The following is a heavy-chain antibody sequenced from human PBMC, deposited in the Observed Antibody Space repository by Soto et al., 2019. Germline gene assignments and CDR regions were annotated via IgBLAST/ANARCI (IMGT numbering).Heavy chain of an antibody. CDR2: INPEWRTI. D-gene: IGHD1-7*01. V-gene: IGHV3-74*01. CDR3: ATAANYHFEN. Sequence: YRRIACAASAFSFSTSGMHWVRQAPGEGLVCGSRINPEWRTINYADSLNGRFTISRYNAKNTLYLQMNILRVEDTAVYFCATAANYHFENGCLGTLVTVSS. J-gene: IGHJ4*02. CDR1: AFSFSTSG.